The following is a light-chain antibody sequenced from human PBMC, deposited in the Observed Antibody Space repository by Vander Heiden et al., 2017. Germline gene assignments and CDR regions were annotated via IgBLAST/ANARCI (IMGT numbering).Light chain of an antibody. CDR1: SSNIGSNY. V-gene: IGLV1-47*01. J-gene: IGLJ3*02. CDR3: AAWDDSLSVLV. Sequence: QSVLTQPPSASGTPGQRATISCPGSSSNIGSNYVYWYRQLPGTAPKLHIYRNNQRPSGVPDRFSGSESGTSASLAISGLRSEDEADYYCAAWDDSLSVLVFGGGTKLTVL. CDR2: RNN.